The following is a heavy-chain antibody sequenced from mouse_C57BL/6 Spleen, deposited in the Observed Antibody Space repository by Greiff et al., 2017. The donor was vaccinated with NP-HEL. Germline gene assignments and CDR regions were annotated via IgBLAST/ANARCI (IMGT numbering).Heavy chain of an antibody. Sequence: QVQLKESGAELARPGASVKLSCKASGYTFTSYGISWVKQRTGQGLEWIGEIYPRSGNTYYNEKFKGKATLTADKSSSTAYMELRSLTSEDSAVYFCARRLVATDAMDYWGQGTSVTVSS. D-gene: IGHD1-1*01. CDR3: ARRLVATDAMDY. V-gene: IGHV1-81*01. CDR2: IYPRSGNT. CDR1: GYTFTSYG. J-gene: IGHJ4*01.